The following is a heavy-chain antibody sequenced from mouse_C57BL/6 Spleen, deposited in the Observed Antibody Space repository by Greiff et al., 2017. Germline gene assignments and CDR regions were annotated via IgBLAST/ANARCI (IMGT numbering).Heavy chain of an antibody. D-gene: IGHD2-4*01. Sequence: VQLQQPGPELVKPGASVKLSCKASGYTFTSYWMHWVKQRPGQGLEWIGNINPSNGGTNYYEKVTSKATLTVDKSSSTAYMQLSSLTSEVSAVYYGARSRGASTMITTSYYAMDYWGQGTSVTVSS. CDR2: INPSNGGT. J-gene: IGHJ4*01. CDR3: ARSRGASTMITTSYYAMDY. V-gene: IGHV1-53*01. CDR1: GYTFTSYW.